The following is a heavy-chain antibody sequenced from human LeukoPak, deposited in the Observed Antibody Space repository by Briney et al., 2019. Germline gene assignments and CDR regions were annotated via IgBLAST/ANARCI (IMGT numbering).Heavy chain of an antibody. CDR1: GDSLSSGSS. V-gene: IGHV4-38-2*01. Sequence: PSETLSLTCDVSGDSLSSGSSWGWIRQSPGKGLEWIGNMYYSGNTYSNPSLKSRVSISVDTSKRPCSLYLSSVTAAYTAIYWLSINFGNDSPYYLNYWGQGILVTVSS. CDR3: SINFGNDSPYYLNY. CDR2: MYYSGNT. D-gene: IGHD5-12*01. J-gene: IGHJ4*02.